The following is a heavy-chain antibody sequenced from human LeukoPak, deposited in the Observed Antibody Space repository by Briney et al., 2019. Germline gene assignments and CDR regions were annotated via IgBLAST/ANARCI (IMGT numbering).Heavy chain of an antibody. CDR1: GFTFSSYA. D-gene: IGHD1-26*01. CDR2: ISYDGSNK. Sequence: GGSLRLSCAASGFTFSSYAMHWVRQAPGKRLEWVAVISYDGSNKYYADSVKGRFTISRDNSKNTLYLQMNSLRAEDTAVYYCARDLEATTYDYWGQGTLVTVSS. V-gene: IGHV3-30-3*01. CDR3: ARDLEATTYDY. J-gene: IGHJ4*02.